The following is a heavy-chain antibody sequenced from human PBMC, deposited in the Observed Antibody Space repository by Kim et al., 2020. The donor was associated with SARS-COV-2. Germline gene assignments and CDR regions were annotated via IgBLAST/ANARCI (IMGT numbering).Heavy chain of an antibody. Sequence: GRFTISRDNAKNSLYLQMNSLRAEDTAVYYCARDGTRDYDFWSGYSTLDPWGQGTLVTVSS. V-gene: IGHV3-11*05. CDR3: ARDGTRDYDFWSGYSTLDP. D-gene: IGHD3-3*01. J-gene: IGHJ5*02.